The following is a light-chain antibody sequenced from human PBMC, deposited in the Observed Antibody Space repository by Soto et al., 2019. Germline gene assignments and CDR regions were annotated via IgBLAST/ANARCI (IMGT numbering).Light chain of an antibody. J-gene: IGLJ1*01. CDR1: GSDVVGYNY. V-gene: IGLV2-8*01. CDR3: GSYAGSNNYV. CDR2: EVN. Sequence: QSALTQPPSASGSPGQSVTISCTGTGSDVVGYNYVSWYQQLPGKAPKLIIYEVNNRPSGVHDRLSGSKSGNTASLTVSGLQAEYEADYYCGSYAGSNNYVFGPGTKLTVL.